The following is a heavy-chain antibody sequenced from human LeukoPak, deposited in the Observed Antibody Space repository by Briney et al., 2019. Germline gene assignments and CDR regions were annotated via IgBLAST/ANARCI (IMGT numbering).Heavy chain of an antibody. CDR1: GFTFSSYA. Sequence: GGSLRLSCAASGFTFSSYAMSGVRKAPGKGLEWVSAISGSGGSTYYADSVKGRFTISRDNSKNTLYLQMNSLRAEDTAVYYCAKGLTGYSAEYFQHWGQGTLVTVSS. CDR3: AKGLTGYSAEYFQH. J-gene: IGHJ1*01. CDR2: ISGSGGST. D-gene: IGHD3-9*01. V-gene: IGHV3-23*01.